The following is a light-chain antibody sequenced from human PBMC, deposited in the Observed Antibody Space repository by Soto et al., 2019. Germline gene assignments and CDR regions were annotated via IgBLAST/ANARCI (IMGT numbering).Light chain of an antibody. CDR3: SSYASNSTYVV. CDR2: DVS. V-gene: IGLV2-14*03. CDR1: SSDVGGYNY. Sequence: QSALTQPASVSGSPGQSITISCTGTSSDVGGYNYVSWYQQHPGKAPKLMIYDVSNRPSGVSNRFSGSKSGNTASLTISGLQAEDEADYYCSSYASNSTYVVFGGGTQLTVL. J-gene: IGLJ2*01.